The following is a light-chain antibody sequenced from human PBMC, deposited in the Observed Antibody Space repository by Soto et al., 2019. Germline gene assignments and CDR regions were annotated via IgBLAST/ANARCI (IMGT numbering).Light chain of an antibody. Sequence: QAVVTQEPSLTVSPGGTVTLTCASSTGAFTSDYYPNWVQQKPGQAPRSLIYSTSAKHSWTPARFSGSLLGGKAALTLSGVQPEDEAEYFCLLHFSSAQVFGGGTKLTVL. V-gene: IGLV7-43*01. CDR2: STS. J-gene: IGLJ3*02. CDR1: TGAFTSDYY. CDR3: LLHFSSAQV.